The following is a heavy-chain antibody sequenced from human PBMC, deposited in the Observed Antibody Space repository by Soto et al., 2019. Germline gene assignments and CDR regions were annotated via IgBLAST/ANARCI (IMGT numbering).Heavy chain of an antibody. CDR1: GYTFTTYG. J-gene: IGHJ6*01. Sequence: QVQLVQSGPEVRKPGASVKVSCKASGYTFTTYGISWVRQAPGQGLEWMGWISGYNGHTKYAQKFQGRVTMTTDTSTSTVYMDLRSLGSDDTAVYYGAREGEMPYDTYGLDVW. V-gene: IGHV1-18*01. CDR3: AREGEMPYDTYGLDV. D-gene: IGHD3-16*01. CDR2: ISGYNGHT.